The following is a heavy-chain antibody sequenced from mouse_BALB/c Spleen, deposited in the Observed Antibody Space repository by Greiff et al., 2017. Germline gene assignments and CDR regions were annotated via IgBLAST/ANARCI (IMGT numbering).Heavy chain of an antibody. Sequence: VQLKESGPSLVKPSQTLSLTCSVTGDSITSGYWNWIRKFPGNKLEYMGYISYSGSTYYNPSLKSRISITRDTSKNQYYLQLNSVTTEDTATYYCARGAYYYGSSYYWYFDVWGAGTTVTVSS. V-gene: IGHV3-8*02. CDR1: GDSITSGY. CDR3: ARGAYYYGSSYYWYFDV. J-gene: IGHJ1*01. CDR2: ISYSGST. D-gene: IGHD1-1*01.